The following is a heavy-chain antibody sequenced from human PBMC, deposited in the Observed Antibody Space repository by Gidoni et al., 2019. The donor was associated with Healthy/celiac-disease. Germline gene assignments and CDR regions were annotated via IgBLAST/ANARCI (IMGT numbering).Heavy chain of an antibody. CDR3: ARSRGGWELLPGYIDY. J-gene: IGHJ4*02. D-gene: IGHD1-26*01. CDR1: GYTFTSYA. V-gene: IGHV1-3*01. CDR2: INAGNGNT. Sequence: QVQLVQSGAEVKKPGASVKVSCKASGYTFTSYAMHWVRQAPGQRREWMGWINAGNGNTKYSQKFQGRVTITRDTSASTAYMELSSLRSEDTAVYYCARSRGGWELLPGYIDYWGQGTLVTVSS.